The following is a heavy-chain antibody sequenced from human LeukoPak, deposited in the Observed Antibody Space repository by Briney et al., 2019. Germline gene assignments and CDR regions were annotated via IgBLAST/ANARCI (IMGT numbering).Heavy chain of an antibody. CDR2: INPSGGST. D-gene: IGHD4-17*01. CDR1: GYTFTSYY. CDR3: ARETTTVTTREEGFDY. V-gene: IGHV1-46*01. J-gene: IGHJ4*02. Sequence: GASVKVSCKASGYTFTSYYMHWVRQAPGQGLEWMRIINPSGGSTSYAQKFQGRVTMTRDTSTSTVYMELSSLRSEDTAVYYCARETTTVTTREEGFDYWGQGTLVTVSP.